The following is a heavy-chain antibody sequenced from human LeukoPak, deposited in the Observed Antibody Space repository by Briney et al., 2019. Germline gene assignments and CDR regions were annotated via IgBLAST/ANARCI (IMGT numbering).Heavy chain of an antibody. D-gene: IGHD6-13*01. CDR2: LTWNSGSV. CDR1: GFTFEDYA. V-gene: IGHV3-9*01. Sequence: GRSLRLSCAASGFTFEDYAMHWVRHAPGKGLEWVSGLTWNSGSVAYADSVKGRFTISRDNAKNSLYLQMNSLRAEDTALYYCAKDIFGYSSSRAIDYWGQGTLVTVSS. J-gene: IGHJ4*02. CDR3: AKDIFGYSSSRAIDY.